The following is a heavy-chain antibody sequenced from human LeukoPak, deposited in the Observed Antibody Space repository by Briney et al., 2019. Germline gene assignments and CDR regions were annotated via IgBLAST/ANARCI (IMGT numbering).Heavy chain of an antibody. J-gene: IGHJ6*02. V-gene: IGHV3-21*01. CDR1: GFTFSSYT. CDR2: ITSDSSYM. Sequence: PGGSLRLSCVASGFTFSSYTMNWVRQAPGKGLEWVSSITSDSSYMHYADSVKGRFTISRDNSRNTLYLQMNSLRPEDTAVYYCAKCCPMDVWGQGTTVTVSS. CDR3: AKCCPMDV. D-gene: IGHD4/OR15-4a*01.